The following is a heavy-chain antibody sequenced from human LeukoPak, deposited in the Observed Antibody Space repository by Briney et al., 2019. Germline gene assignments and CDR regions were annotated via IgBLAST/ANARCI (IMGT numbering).Heavy chain of an antibody. CDR1: GFTFSSYA. Sequence: GGSLRLSCAASGFTFSSYAMSWVRQAPGKGLEWVSAISGSGGSTHYADSVKGRFTIFRDNSKNTLYLQMNSLRAEDTAVYYCAKGPLDYIHGTHYFDYWGQGTLVTVSS. J-gene: IGHJ4*02. CDR2: ISGSGGST. D-gene: IGHD4-11*01. CDR3: AKGPLDYIHGTHYFDY. V-gene: IGHV3-23*01.